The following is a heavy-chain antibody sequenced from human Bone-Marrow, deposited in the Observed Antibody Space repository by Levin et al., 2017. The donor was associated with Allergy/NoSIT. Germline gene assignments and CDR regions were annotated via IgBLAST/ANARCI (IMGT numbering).Heavy chain of an antibody. V-gene: IGHV3-73*01. Sequence: GGSLRLSCAASGFTLSGSAVHWVRQASGKGLEWVGRIRSKANSYATAYAASVNGRFVISRDDSKHTAYLEMNSLKSEDTAVYYCTRRPSVYYDDSWGNYRITPERGAYWGQGTLVTVSS. J-gene: IGHJ4*02. CDR2: IRSKANSYAT. CDR1: GFTLSGSA. CDR3: TRRPSVYYDDSWGNYRITPERGAY. D-gene: IGHD3-16*02.